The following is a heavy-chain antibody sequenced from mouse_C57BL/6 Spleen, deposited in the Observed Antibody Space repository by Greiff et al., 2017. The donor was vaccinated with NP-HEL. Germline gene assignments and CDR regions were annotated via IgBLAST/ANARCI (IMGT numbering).Heavy chain of an antibody. J-gene: IGHJ1*03. D-gene: IGHD1-1*01. V-gene: IGHV14-3*01. CDR2: IDPANGNT. Sequence: EVQLQQSVAELVRPGASVKLSCTASGFNIKNTYMHWVKQRPEQGLEWIGRIDPANGNTKYAPKVQGKATITADTSSNTAFLQLSSLTSEDTASYYCARTHYYYGSSRWYFDVWGTGTTVTVSS. CDR1: GFNIKNTY. CDR3: ARTHYYYGSSRWYFDV.